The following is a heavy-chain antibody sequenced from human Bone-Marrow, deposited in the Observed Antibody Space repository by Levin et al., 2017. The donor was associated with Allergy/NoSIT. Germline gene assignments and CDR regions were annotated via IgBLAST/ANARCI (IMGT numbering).Heavy chain of an antibody. CDR1: GFTFSSSW. V-gene: IGHV3-7*04. CDR3: ARAPSGTYDI. Sequence: LSLTCAASGFTFSSSWMNWVRQAPGKGLEWVANIKQDGSETYYGDSVKGRFTISRDNAQNSLYLQMNSLRADDTAVYYCARAPSGTYDIWGQGTMVTVSS. D-gene: IGHD3-10*01. J-gene: IGHJ3*02. CDR2: IKQDGSET.